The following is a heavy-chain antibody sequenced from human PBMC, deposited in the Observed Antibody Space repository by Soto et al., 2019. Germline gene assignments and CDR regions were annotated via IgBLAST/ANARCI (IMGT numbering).Heavy chain of an antibody. J-gene: IGHJ4*02. CDR3: ARDQYHWALHYGDFDY. V-gene: IGHV1-18*01. CDR2: SSAYNGNT. D-gene: IGHD4-17*01. CDR1: GNTFTTNG. Sequence: QVQLVQSGAEVKKPGASVKVSCKASGNTFTTNGITWVHQAPEQGLEWMGWSSAYNGNTTYEQNLQGRVTMTTDTSTSTAYMELWSLRSDDTAVYYCARDQYHWALHYGDFDYWGQGTLVTVSS.